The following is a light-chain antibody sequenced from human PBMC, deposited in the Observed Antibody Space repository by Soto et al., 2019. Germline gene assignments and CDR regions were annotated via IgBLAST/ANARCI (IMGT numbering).Light chain of an antibody. J-gene: IGLJ3*02. CDR2: EVT. V-gene: IGLV2-8*01. CDR1: SSDVGGYNY. CDR3: SSYADSNNLL. Sequence: QSVLTQPPSASGSPGQSVTISCTGTSSDVGGYNYVSWYQQHPGKAPKLMIYEVTKRPSGVPDRFSGSKSGNTASLTVSGLQAEDEADYYCSSYADSNNLLFGGRTKLTVL.